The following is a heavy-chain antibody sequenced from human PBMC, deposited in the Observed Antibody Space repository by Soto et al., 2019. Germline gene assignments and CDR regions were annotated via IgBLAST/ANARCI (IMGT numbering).Heavy chain of an antibody. CDR3: AIGEDYSGPYGMDV. D-gene: IGHD2-15*01. CDR2: IYYSGST. V-gene: IGHV4-30-4*01. Sequence: SETLSLTCTVSGGSISSGDYYWSWIRQPPGKGLGWIGYIYYSGSTYYNPSLKSRVTISVDTSKNQFSLKLSSVTAADTAVYYCAIGEDYSGPYGMDVWGQGTTVTVSS. CDR1: GGSISSGDYY. J-gene: IGHJ6*02.